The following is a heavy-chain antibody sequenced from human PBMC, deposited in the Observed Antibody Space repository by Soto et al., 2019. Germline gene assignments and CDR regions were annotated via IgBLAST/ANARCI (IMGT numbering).Heavy chain of an antibody. J-gene: IGHJ5*02. CDR3: ARDARFRDFGVVNWFDP. CDR1: XXTFSSYA. Sequence: VQSGAEVKKPGXSVKVSXXXXXXTFSSYAXXXXXXXXXXXXXXXXGVIPIFGTANYAQEFKGRVKITADESASTAYREVSSLRSEDTAVYYCARDARFRDFGVVNWFDPWGQGTLVTVSS. V-gene: IGHV1-69*01. CDR2: VIPIFGTA. D-gene: IGHD3-3*01.